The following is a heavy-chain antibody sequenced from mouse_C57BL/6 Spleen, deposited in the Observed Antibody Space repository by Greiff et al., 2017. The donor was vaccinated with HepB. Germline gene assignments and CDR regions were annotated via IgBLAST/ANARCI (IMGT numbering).Heavy chain of an antibody. J-gene: IGHJ3*01. V-gene: IGHV6-3*01. CDR1: GFTFSNYW. CDR3: TGDYGGTWFAY. CDR2: IRFKSDNYAT. Sequence: EVQLQESGGGLVQPGGSMKLSCVASGFTFSNYWMNWVRQSPEKGLEWVAQIRFKSDNYATHYAESVKGRFTISRDDSKSSVYLQMNNLRAEDTGSYYCTGDYGGTWFAYWGQGTLVTVSA. D-gene: IGHD2-4*01.